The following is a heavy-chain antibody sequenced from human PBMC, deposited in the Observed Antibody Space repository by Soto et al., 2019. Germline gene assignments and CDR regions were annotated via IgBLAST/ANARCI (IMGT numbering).Heavy chain of an antibody. D-gene: IGHD3-16*01. CDR1: GFTFSSFG. CDR2: ISYDGSNK. CDR3: AKTAGYDYVWGSSGLDP. V-gene: IGHV3-30*18. Sequence: GGSLRLSCAASGFTFSSFGMHRVRQAPGKGLEWVAVISYDGSNKYYADSVKGRFTISRDDSKNTLYLQMNSLRAEDTAVYYCAKTAGYDYVWGSSGLDPWGQGTLVTVSS. J-gene: IGHJ5*02.